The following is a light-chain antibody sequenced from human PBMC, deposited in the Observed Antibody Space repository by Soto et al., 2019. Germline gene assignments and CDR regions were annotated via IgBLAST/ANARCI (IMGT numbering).Light chain of an antibody. V-gene: IGKV3-15*01. J-gene: IGKJ2*01. CDR1: QSINNRY. Sequence: EIVLTQSPGTLSLSPGERATLSCRASQSINNRYLAWYQQKPGQAPTLLIYRASTRATGIPARFSGSGSGTEFTLTISSLQSEDFAVYYCQQYNNWPYTFGQGTKLEIK. CDR2: RAS. CDR3: QQYNNWPYT.